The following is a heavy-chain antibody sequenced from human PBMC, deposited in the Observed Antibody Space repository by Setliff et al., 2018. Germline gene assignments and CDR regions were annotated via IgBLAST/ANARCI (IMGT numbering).Heavy chain of an antibody. CDR1: GGSISSYY. CDR2: IYTTGST. Sequence: SETLSLTCTVSGGSISSYYWSWIRQPAGKGLEWIGHIYTTGSTNYNPSLKSRVALSVDTSKNQFSLKLTSVTAADTAIYYCARTPYYYDTAGYDFWGQGTLVTVSS. J-gene: IGHJ4*02. V-gene: IGHV4-4*07. D-gene: IGHD3-22*01. CDR3: ARTPYYYDTAGYDF.